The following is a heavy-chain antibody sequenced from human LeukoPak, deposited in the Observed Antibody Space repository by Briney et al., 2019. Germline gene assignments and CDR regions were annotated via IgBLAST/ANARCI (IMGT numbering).Heavy chain of an antibody. Sequence: SETLSLTCTVSGDSISSYYWNWIRQPPGKGLEWIGYVYYSGNTNYNPSLKSRLTISIDTSKNQFSLKLSSVTAADTAVYYCARLGYSSSFDYWGQGTLVTVSS. CDR3: ARLGYSSSFDY. CDR2: VYYSGNT. V-gene: IGHV4-59*08. J-gene: IGHJ4*02. D-gene: IGHD6-6*01. CDR1: GDSISSYY.